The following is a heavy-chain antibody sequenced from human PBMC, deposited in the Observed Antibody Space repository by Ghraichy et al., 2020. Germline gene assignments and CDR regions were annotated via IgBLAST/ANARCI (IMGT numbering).Heavy chain of an antibody. J-gene: IGHJ4*02. CDR1: GGSISSYY. CDR3: ARLGAAVAGTWIFDY. CDR2: IYYSGST. D-gene: IGHD6-19*01. Sequence: SETLSLTCTVSGGSISSYYWSWIRQPPGKGLEWIGYIYYSGSTNYNPSLKSRVTISVDTSKNQFSLKLSSVTAADTAVYYCARLGAAVAGTWIFDYWGQGTLVTVSS. V-gene: IGHV4-59*08.